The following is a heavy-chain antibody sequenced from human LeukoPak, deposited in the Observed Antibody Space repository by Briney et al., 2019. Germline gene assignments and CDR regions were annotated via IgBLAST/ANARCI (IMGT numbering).Heavy chain of an antibody. CDR3: AKDPLRGYSYGYEDDY. J-gene: IGHJ4*02. V-gene: IGHV3-23*01. CDR2: ISGSGGST. Sequence: GGFLRLSYAAPGFTFSSHAMSWGRQGPGKGPAWVSAISGSGGSTYYADSVKGRFTISRDNSKNTLYLQMNSLRAEDTAVYYCAKDPLRGYSYGYEDDYWGQGTLVTVSS. CDR1: GFTFSSHA. D-gene: IGHD5-18*01.